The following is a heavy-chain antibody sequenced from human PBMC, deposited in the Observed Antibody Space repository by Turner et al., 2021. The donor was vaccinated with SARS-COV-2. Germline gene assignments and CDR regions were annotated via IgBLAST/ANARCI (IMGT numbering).Heavy chain of an antibody. V-gene: IGHV4-4*02. CDR2: IYHSGST. J-gene: IGHJ4*02. D-gene: IGHD2-15*01. Sequence: QVQLQESGPGLVKPSGTLSLTCAVSGGSISSSNWWSWVRQPPGKGLEWIGEIYHSGSTNYNPYLKSRVTISVDKSKNQFSLNLSSVTAADTAVYYCAKRYCSGGSCSNFDYWGQGTLVTVSS. CDR3: AKRYCSGGSCSNFDY. CDR1: GGSISSSNW.